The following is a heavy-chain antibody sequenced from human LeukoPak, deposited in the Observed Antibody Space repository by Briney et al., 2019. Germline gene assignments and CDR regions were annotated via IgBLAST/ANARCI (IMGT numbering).Heavy chain of an antibody. J-gene: IGHJ5*02. CDR3: AKKGGTGWSENWFDA. CDR1: GFTFNDYG. Sequence: GRTLRLSCAASGFTFNDYGMHWVRQAPGKGLEWVAIMWADGYTYHYADSVRGRFTVSRVNSKNTVYLQMNSLEAEDTAVYYCAKKGGTGWSENWFDAWGQGTLVTVSS. D-gene: IGHD6-19*01. V-gene: IGHV3-33*06. CDR2: MWADGYTY.